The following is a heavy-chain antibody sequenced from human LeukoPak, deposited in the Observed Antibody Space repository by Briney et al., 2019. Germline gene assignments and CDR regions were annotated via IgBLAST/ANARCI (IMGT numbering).Heavy chain of an antibody. CDR1: GFTFDDYG. CDR3: ARDRKTYYYDSSGYPHDY. V-gene: IGHV3-20*04. Sequence: RPGGSLRLSCAASGFTFDDYGMSWVRQAPGKGLEWVSGINWNGGSTGYADSVKGRFTISRDNAKNSLYLQMNSLRAEDTALYYCARDRKTYYYDSSGYPHDYWGQGTLVTSPQ. J-gene: IGHJ4*02. CDR2: INWNGGST. D-gene: IGHD3-22*01.